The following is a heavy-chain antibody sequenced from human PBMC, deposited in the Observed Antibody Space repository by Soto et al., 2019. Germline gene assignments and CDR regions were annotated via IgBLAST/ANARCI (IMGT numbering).Heavy chain of an antibody. V-gene: IGHV4-31*03. D-gene: IGHD2-21*02. CDR2: IYYSGST. CDR1: GGSISSGGYY. CDR3: ARKGDPVDY. J-gene: IGHJ4*02. Sequence: PSETLSLTCTVSGGSISSGGYYWSWIRQHPGKGLEWIGYIYYSGSTYYNPSLKSRVTISVDASKNQFSLKLSSVTAADTAVYYCARKGDPVDYWGQGXLVTVYS.